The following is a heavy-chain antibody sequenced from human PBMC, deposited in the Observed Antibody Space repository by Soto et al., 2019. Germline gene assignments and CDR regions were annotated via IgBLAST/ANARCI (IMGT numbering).Heavy chain of an antibody. Sequence: EVQLVESGGDLVQPGGSLRLSCAASGFTFRNYWMSWVRQVPGKGLEWVANINEDGSEKYYVDSVKGRFTISRDNAENSLSLQLNSLRGEDTAVYYCARWGNWGQGTLVTVSS. J-gene: IGHJ4*02. CDR1: GFTFRNYW. CDR2: INEDGSEK. D-gene: IGHD3-16*01. V-gene: IGHV3-7*01. CDR3: ARWGN.